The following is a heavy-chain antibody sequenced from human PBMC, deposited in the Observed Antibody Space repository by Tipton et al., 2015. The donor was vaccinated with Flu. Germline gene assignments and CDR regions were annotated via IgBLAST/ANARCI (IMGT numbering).Heavy chain of an antibody. J-gene: IGHJ5*02. D-gene: IGHD4-11*01. V-gene: IGHV4-38-2*01. CDR3: ARRDYSNYVSDPKNWFDP. CDR1: GDAIRSGYL. Sequence: TLSLTCSVSGDAIRSGYLWGWIRQPPGRGLEWIGNIFGTGSTYLNPSLKSRVAISVDTSKNQFSLKLSSMTAADTAVYFCARRDYSNYVSDPKNWFDPGAREFWSPSP. CDR2: IFGTGST.